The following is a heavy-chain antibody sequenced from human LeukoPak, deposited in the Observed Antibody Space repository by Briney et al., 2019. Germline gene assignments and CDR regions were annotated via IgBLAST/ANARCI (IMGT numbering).Heavy chain of an antibody. D-gene: IGHD3-22*01. J-gene: IGHJ3*02. V-gene: IGHV4-39*01. CDR1: GGSISSSSDY. Sequence: SETLSLTCTVSGGSISSSSDYWGWIRQAPGKGLEWIGSIYYHENTYYNSSLKSRVTISVDTSKNQFSLKLNSVTAADTAVYFCARQLSYYDSSGYSDAFDIWGQGTMVTVSS. CDR3: ARQLSYYDSSGYSDAFDI. CDR2: IYYHENT.